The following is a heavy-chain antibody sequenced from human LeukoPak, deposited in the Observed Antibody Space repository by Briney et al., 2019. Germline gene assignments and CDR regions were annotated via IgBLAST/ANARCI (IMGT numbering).Heavy chain of an antibody. CDR2: ISGSGGST. D-gene: IGHD2-2*01. Sequence: GGSLRLSCAASGFTFSSYAMSWVRQAPGKGLEWVSAISGSGGSTYYADSVKGRFTISRDNSKNTLYLQMNSLRAEDTAVYYCAKAARDIVVVPAALGMDVWGKGTTVTVSS. J-gene: IGHJ6*04. CDR3: AKAARDIVVVPAALGMDV. CDR1: GFTFSSYA. V-gene: IGHV3-23*01.